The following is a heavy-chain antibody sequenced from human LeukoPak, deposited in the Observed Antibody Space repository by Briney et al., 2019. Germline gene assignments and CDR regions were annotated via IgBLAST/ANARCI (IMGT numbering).Heavy chain of an antibody. CDR2: ISSSGSAM. D-gene: IGHD4-17*01. J-gene: IGHJ4*02. CDR1: GFTFSNYC. V-gene: IGHV3-48*02. Sequence: GGSLRLSCAASGFTFSNYCMNWVRQAPGKGLEWVSYISSSGSAMYYADSVRGRFTISRDNAENSLFLQMNSLRDEDTAVCYCARGTYGEYGGPVYWGQGTLVTVSS. CDR3: ARGTYGEYGGPVY.